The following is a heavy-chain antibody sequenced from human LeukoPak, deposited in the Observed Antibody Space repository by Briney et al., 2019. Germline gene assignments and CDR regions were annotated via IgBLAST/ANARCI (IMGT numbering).Heavy chain of an antibody. D-gene: IGHD4-17*01. V-gene: IGHV3-11*04. J-gene: IGHJ5*02. Sequence: PGGSLRLTCAASGFTFSDYSMSWIRQAPGKGLEWVSYISSSGTTIYYADSVKGRFTISRDNAKNSLYLQMNSLRAEDTAVYYCARGRLGDYGWFDPWGQGTLVTVSS. CDR3: ARGRLGDYGWFDP. CDR2: ISSSGTTI. CDR1: GFTFSDYS.